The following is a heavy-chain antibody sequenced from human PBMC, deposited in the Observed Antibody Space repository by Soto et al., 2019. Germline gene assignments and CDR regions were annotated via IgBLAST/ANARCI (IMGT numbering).Heavy chain of an antibody. V-gene: IGHV5-51*01. J-gene: IGHJ6*02. CDR2: IYPSDSDT. CDR3: ARRGRSAGDYYYYYGMDV. Sequence: GESLKISCKGSGYNFAGYWIAWVRQMPGKGLELMGIIYPSDSDTRYRPSFQGQVTISADKSISSAYLQWSSLRASDTAMYYCARRGRSAGDYYYYYGMDVWGQGTKVTVSS. CDR1: GYNFAGYW.